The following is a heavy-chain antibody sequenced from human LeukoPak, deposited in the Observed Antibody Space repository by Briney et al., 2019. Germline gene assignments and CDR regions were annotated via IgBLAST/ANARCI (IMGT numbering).Heavy chain of an antibody. CDR3: AKDVLGSYYGLDY. CDR1: GFTFSSYA. J-gene: IGHJ4*02. D-gene: IGHD1-26*01. Sequence: GVSLRRSCAASGFTFSSYAMSWVRQAPGKGREWVSAISGSGGSTYYADSVKVRLTSSRDISKNKLYLHMKSLRDEDKAVCYCAKDVLGSYYGLDYWGQGTLVTVSS. V-gene: IGHV3-23*01. CDR2: ISGSGGST.